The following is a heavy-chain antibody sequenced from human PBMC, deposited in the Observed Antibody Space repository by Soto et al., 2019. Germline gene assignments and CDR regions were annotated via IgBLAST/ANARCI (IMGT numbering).Heavy chain of an antibody. CDR2: ISSSSSYT. CDR3: ASPWARSAAVDY. D-gene: IGHD6-13*01. V-gene: IGHV3-11*06. CDR1: GFTFSDYY. Sequence: GGSLRLSCAASGFTFSDYYMSWIRQAPGKGLEWVSYISSSSSYTNYADSVKGRFTISRDNAKNSLYLQMNSLRAEDTAVYYCASPWARSAAVDYWGQGTLVTVSS. J-gene: IGHJ4*02.